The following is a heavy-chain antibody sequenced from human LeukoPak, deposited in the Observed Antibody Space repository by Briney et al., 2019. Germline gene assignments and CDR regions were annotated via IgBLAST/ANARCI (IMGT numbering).Heavy chain of an antibody. D-gene: IGHD1-26*01. V-gene: IGHV4-34*01. CDR3: ASSPVGATDY. CDR2: INHSGST. CDR1: GGSFSGYY. J-gene: IGHJ4*02. Sequence: KSSETLSLTCAVYGGSFSGYYWSWIRQPPGKGLEWIGEINHSGSTNYNPSLKSRVTISVDTSKNQSSLKLSSVTAADTAVYYCASSPVGATDYWGQGTLVTVSS.